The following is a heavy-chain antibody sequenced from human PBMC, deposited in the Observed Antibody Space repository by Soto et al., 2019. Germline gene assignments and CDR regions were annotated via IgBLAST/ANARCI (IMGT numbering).Heavy chain of an antibody. CDR3: ARDHSNVDIVAKGWFDP. V-gene: IGHV1-18*01. Sequence: GASVKVSCKASGCTFTSYGISWVRQAPGQGLEWMGWISAYNGNTNYAQKLQGRVTMTTDTSTSTAYMELRSLRSDDTAVYYCARDHSNVDIVAKGWFDPWGQGTLVTVSS. J-gene: IGHJ5*02. CDR1: GCTFTSYG. CDR2: ISAYNGNT. D-gene: IGHD5-12*01.